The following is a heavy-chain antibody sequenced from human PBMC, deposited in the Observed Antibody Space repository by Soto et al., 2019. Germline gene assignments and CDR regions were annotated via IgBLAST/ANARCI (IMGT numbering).Heavy chain of an antibody. J-gene: IGHJ4*02. CDR2: IFYFGST. CDR1: GGSISSYY. CDR3: ARHSPDFDWLSQFDY. D-gene: IGHD3-9*01. Sequence: SETLSLTCTVSGGSISSYYWSWIRPTPGKGLEWIGYIFYFGSTNYNPSLKSRVTLSIGTSKNQLSLKLSSVTAADTAVYYCARHSPDFDWLSQFDYWGQGTLVTVSS. V-gene: IGHV4-59*08.